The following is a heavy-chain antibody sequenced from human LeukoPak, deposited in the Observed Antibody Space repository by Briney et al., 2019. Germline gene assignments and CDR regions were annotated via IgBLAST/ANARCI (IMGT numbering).Heavy chain of an antibody. D-gene: IGHD6-6*01. Sequence: GSSVKVFCKASGGTFSSYAISWVRQAPGQGLEWMGGIIPIFGTANYAQEFQGRVTITADESTSTAYMELSSLRSEDTAVYYCARVEGAWQLVPDDAFDIWGQGTMVTVSS. CDR3: ARVEGAWQLVPDDAFDI. CDR2: IIPIFGTA. V-gene: IGHV1-69*01. J-gene: IGHJ3*02. CDR1: GGTFSSYA.